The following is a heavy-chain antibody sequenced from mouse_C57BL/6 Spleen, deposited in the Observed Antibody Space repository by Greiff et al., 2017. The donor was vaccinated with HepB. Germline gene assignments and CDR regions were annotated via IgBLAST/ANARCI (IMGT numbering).Heavy chain of an antibody. D-gene: IGHD4-1*01. V-gene: IGHV5-17*01. CDR3: ARNWVYAMDY. J-gene: IGHJ4*01. CDR1: GFTFSDYG. CDR2: ISSGSSTI. Sequence: EVQGVESGGGLVKPGGSLKLSCAASGFTFSDYGMHWVRQDPEKGLEWVAYISSGSSTIYYADTVKGRFTISRDNAKNTLFLQMTSLRSEDTAMYYCARNWVYAMDYWGQGTSVTVSS.